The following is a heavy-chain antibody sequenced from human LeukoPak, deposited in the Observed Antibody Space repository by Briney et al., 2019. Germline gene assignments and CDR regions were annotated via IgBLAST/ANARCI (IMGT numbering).Heavy chain of an antibody. CDR2: INPNSGGT. CDR3: ASIVGYCSGGSCLVDY. Sequence: GASVKVSCKASGYTFTGYYMHWVRPAPGQGLEWMGWINPNSGGTNYAQKFQGGVTMTRDTSISTAYMELSRLRSDDTAVYYCASIVGYCSGGSCLVDYWGQGTLVTVSS. D-gene: IGHD2-15*01. CDR1: GYTFTGYY. J-gene: IGHJ4*02. V-gene: IGHV1-2*02.